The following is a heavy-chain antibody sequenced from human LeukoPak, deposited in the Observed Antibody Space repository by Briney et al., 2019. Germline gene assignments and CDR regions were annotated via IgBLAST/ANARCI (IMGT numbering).Heavy chain of an antibody. CDR2: VDPEDVET. V-gene: IGHV1-24*01. CDR1: VYTLTELS. Sequence: ASVKVSCKVSVYTLTELSMHWVPQAPGKGLEWMGGVDPEDVETTYAQKFHGRVTMTEDTSTATAYMELSSLRSEDTAVYYCATIVSSGYAYFDYWGQGTLVTVSS. J-gene: IGHJ4*02. CDR3: ATIVSSGYAYFDY. D-gene: IGHD3-22*01.